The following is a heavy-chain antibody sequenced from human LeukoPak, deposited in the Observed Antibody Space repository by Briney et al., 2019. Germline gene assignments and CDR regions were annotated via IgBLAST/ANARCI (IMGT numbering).Heavy chain of an antibody. CDR3: ARLRDNSGYSHAFDI. D-gene: IGHD3-22*01. V-gene: IGHV3-20*04. CDR2: INWSGDSA. CDR1: GFTFDDYG. Sequence: GGSLRLSCAAAGFTFDDYGMSWVRQAPGKGLEWVSGINWSGDSAGYTDSVKGRFTISRDNVKNSLFLQMNSLRAEDTALYYCARLRDNSGYSHAFDIWAQGTMATVSS. J-gene: IGHJ3*02.